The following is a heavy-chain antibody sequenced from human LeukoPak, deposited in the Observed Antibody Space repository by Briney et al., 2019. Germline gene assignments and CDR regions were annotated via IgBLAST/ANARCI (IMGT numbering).Heavy chain of an antibody. CDR2: IDSDGSTT. CDR3: AREAYCGGDCYYFDY. Sequence: GGSLRLSCAASGFTFSSYWMHWVRQAPGKGQVWVSRIDSDGSTTNYADSVKGRFTISRDNAKNTLYLQMNSLRAEEMAVYYCAREAYCGGDCYYFDYWGQGTLVTVSS. CDR1: GFTFSSYW. D-gene: IGHD2-21*02. J-gene: IGHJ4*02. V-gene: IGHV3-74*01.